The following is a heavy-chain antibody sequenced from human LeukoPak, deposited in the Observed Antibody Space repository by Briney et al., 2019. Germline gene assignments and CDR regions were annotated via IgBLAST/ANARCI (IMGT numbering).Heavy chain of an antibody. CDR2: ISGSGGST. CDR1: GFTFSSYA. V-gene: IGHV3-23*01. D-gene: IGHD5-24*01. CDR3: AKDRLLMATALLDY. J-gene: IGHJ4*02. Sequence: PGGPLRLSCAASGFTFSSYAMSWVRQAPGKGLEWVSAISGSGGSTYYADSVKGRFTISRDNSKNTLYLQMNSLRAEDTAVYYCAKDRLLMATALLDYWGQGTLVTVSS.